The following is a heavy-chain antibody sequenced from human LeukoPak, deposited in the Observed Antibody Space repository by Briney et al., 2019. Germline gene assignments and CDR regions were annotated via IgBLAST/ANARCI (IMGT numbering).Heavy chain of an antibody. CDR1: GGTFSSYA. CDR3: ARKYCSSTSCYERTGWFDP. J-gene: IGHJ5*02. CDR2: IIPIFGTA. Sequence: GTSVKVSCKASGGTFSSYAISWVRQAPGRGLEWMGGIIPIFGTANYAQKFQGRVTITADESTSTAYMELSSLRSEDTAVYYCARKYCSSTSCYERTGWFDPWGQGTLVTVSS. D-gene: IGHD2-2*01. V-gene: IGHV1-69*01.